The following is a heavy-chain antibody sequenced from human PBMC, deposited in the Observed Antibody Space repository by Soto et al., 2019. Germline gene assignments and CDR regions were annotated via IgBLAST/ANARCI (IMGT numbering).Heavy chain of an antibody. J-gene: IGHJ4*02. D-gene: IGHD7-27*01. CDR1: GYTFTSYA. CDR3: ARDLNLGLGDY. CDR2: ISAYNGNT. Sequence: QVQLVQSGAEVKKPGASVKVSCKASGYTFTSYAISWVRQAPGQGLEWMGWISAYNGNTKYAQKVQGRVTMTTDTATRPAYMELRSLRSDEPAVYYCARDLNLGLGDYWGQGTLVTVSS. V-gene: IGHV1-18*01.